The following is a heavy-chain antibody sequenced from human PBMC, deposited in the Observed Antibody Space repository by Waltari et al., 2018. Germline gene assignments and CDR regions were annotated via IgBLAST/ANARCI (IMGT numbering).Heavy chain of an antibody. CDR2: ISTSGSTI. Sequence: EVQLVESGGGLIQPGGSLRLSCGASGFTFRAYEMNWVRKVPGKGLEWIAYISTSGSTIYYADSVKGRFTVSRDNAKNSVYLQMNSLRVEDTAVYYCARAVVPAAIYWFDPWGQGTLVTVSS. V-gene: IGHV3-48*03. D-gene: IGHD2-2*01. CDR1: GFTFRAYE. J-gene: IGHJ5*02. CDR3: ARAVVPAAIYWFDP.